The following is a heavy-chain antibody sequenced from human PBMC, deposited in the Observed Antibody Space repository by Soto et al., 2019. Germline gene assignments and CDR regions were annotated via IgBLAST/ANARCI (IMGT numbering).Heavy chain of an antibody. V-gene: IGHV4-4*02. Sequence: SETLSLTCAVSGGSISSSNWWSWVRQPPGKGLEWIGEIYHSGSTNYNPSLKSRVTISVDKSKNQFSLKLSSVTAADTAVYYCARIPPLLSYYYGMDVWGQGTTVTVSS. D-gene: IGHD1-26*01. J-gene: IGHJ6*02. CDR2: IYHSGST. CDR3: ARIPPLLSYYYGMDV. CDR1: GGSISSSNW.